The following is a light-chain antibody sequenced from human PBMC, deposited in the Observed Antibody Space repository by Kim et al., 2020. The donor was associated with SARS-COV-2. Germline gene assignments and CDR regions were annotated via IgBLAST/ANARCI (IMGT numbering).Light chain of an antibody. CDR3: CAYAGGFRMI. V-gene: IGLV2-11*01. J-gene: IGLJ2*01. Sequence: QSALTQPRSVSGSPGQSVTISCTGTSSDVGGYEFVSWYQQYPGKAPKLMIFDVIKPFSGVPDRFSGSRSGNTASLTISGLQVEDEAVYYCCAYAGGFRMIFGGGTQLTVL. CDR2: DVI. CDR1: SSDVGGYEF.